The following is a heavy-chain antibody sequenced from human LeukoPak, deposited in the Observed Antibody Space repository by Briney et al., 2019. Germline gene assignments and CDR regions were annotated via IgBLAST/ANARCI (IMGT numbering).Heavy chain of an antibody. V-gene: IGHV4-61*02. CDR2: IYTSGST. Sequence: SQTLSLTCTVSGGSISSGSYYWSWLRQPAGKGLEWIGRIYTSGSTNYNPSLKSRVTISVDTSKNQFSLKLSSVTAADTAVYYCARLKAGYWGQGTLVTVSS. J-gene: IGHJ4*02. CDR1: GGSISSGSYY. CDR3: ARLKAGY.